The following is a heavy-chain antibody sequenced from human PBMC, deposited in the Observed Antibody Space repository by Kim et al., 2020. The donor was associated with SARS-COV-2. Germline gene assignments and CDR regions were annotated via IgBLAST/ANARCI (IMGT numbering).Heavy chain of an antibody. D-gene: IGHD1-1*01. Sequence: GGSLRLSCGASGFTFSDSARHWVRRAPGKGLEWVCRIRSKGNGYATADGAAVRGSLTISSADSRNTAYLQMNSLKTEDTADYYCTRVPGTTFAFWDAF. CDR3: TRVPGTTFAFWDAF. J-gene: IGHJ3*01. CDR2: IRSKGNGYAT. V-gene: IGHV3-73*01. CDR1: GFTFSDSA.